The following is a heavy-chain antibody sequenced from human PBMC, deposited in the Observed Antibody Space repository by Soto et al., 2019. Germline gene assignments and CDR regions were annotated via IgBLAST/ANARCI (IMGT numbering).Heavy chain of an antibody. CDR2: IYHSGST. Sequence: QVQLQESGPGLVKPSGTLSLTCAVSGGSISSSNWWSWVRQPPGKGLEWIGEIYHSGSTNYNPSLTSRVTKTGDRAKNQCSLKLTAGTAADTAVEYCAKEQWFGEGVHDYDGMDVWGQGTTVTVSS. CDR3: AKEQWFGEGVHDYDGMDV. CDR1: GGSISSSNW. V-gene: IGHV4-4*02. J-gene: IGHJ6*02. D-gene: IGHD3-10*01.